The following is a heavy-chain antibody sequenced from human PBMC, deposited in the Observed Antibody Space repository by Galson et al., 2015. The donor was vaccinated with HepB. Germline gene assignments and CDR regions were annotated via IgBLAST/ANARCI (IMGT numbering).Heavy chain of an antibody. D-gene: IGHD2-2*01. V-gene: IGHV4-39*06. J-gene: IGHJ4*02. CDR3: ARAAGDTSTYANDY. CDR1: GGSIGSGSHY. Sequence: ETLSLTCTVSGGSIGSGSHYWTWIRQSPGKGLEWIGSFYYTGNTYYKSSLKSRVTISADMSKNQFTLKVNSVTAADTAVYYCARAAGDTSTYANDYWGQGILVTVSS. CDR2: FYYTGNT.